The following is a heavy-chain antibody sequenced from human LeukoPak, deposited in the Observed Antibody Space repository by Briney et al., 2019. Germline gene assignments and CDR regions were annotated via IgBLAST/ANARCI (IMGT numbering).Heavy chain of an antibody. Sequence: SETLSLTCTVSGGSISSTSYYWGWIRQPPGKGLEWIGSISYSGGTYYNPSLKSRVTISVDTSTNQFSLRLNSVTAADTAVYYCARGFFDSSAPPLWFFDYWGQGTLVTVSS. CDR2: ISYSGGT. J-gene: IGHJ4*02. D-gene: IGHD3-22*01. CDR3: ARGFFDSSAPPLWFFDY. CDR1: GGSISSTSYY. V-gene: IGHV4-39*07.